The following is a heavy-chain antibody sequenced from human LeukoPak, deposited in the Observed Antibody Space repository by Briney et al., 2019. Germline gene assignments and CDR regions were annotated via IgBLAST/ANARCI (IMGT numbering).Heavy chain of an antibody. D-gene: IGHD3-10*01. Sequence: GASVKVSCKASGDTFSSYAISWVRQAPGQGLEWMGGIIPMFGTADYGQKFQGRVTITADESTSTAYMELSSLRSEDTAVYYCARRHSTMVRGVAFDYWGQGTLVTVSS. V-gene: IGHV1-69*13. CDR1: GDTFSSYA. CDR2: IIPMFGTA. J-gene: IGHJ4*02. CDR3: ARRHSTMVRGVAFDY.